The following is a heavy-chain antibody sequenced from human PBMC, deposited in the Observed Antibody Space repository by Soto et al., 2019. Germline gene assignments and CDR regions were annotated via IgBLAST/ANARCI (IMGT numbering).Heavy chain of an antibody. CDR2: INPSGGST. CDR1: GYTFTSYY. J-gene: IGHJ6*02. D-gene: IGHD3-3*01. CDR3: AREVTIFGVGGGGMDV. Sequence: ASVKVSCKASGYTFTSYYMHWVRQAPGQGLEWMGIINPSGGSTSYAQKFQGRVTMTRDTSTSTVYMELSSLRSEDTAVYYCAREVTIFGVGGGGMDVWGQGTTVTVSS. V-gene: IGHV1-46*01.